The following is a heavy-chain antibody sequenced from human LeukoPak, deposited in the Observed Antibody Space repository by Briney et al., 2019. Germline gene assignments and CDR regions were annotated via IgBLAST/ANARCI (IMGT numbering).Heavy chain of an antibody. CDR2: INHSGST. J-gene: IGHJ5*02. V-gene: IGHV4-34*01. D-gene: IGHD3-3*02. CDR3: ARARSLDPGPSSRYNWFDP. CDR1: GGSFSGYY. Sequence: PSETLSLTCAVYGGSFSGYYWSWIRQPPGKGLEWIGEINHSGSTNYNPPLKSRVTISVDTSKNQFSLKLSSVTAADTAVYYCARARSLDPGPSSRYNWFDPWGQGTLVTVSS.